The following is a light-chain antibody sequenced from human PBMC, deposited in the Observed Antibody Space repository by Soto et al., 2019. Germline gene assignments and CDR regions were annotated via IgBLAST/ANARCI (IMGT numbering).Light chain of an antibody. CDR2: GNS. Sequence: QSVLTQPPSVSGAPGQRVTISCTGSSSNIGAGYDVHWYQQLPGTAPKLLIYGNSNRPSGAPDRFSGSKSGTSASLAITGLQAEAEADYYCQSYDSSLSGSVFGGGTKLTVL. CDR3: QSYDSSLSGSV. J-gene: IGLJ2*01. V-gene: IGLV1-40*01. CDR1: SSNIGAGYD.